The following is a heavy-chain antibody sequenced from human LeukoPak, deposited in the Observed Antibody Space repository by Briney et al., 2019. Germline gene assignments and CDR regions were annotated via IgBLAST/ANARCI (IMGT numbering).Heavy chain of an antibody. CDR3: ARDLNVEMATTHPHYYYYYMDV. J-gene: IGHJ6*03. CDR1: GGTFSSYA. V-gene: IGHV1-69*13. Sequence: GASVKVSCKASGGTFSSYAISWVRQAPGQGLEWMGGIIPIFGTANYAQKFQGRVTITADESTSTAYMELSSLRSEDTAVYYCARDLNVEMATTHPHYYYYYMDVWGKGTTVTTSS. CDR2: IIPIFGTA. D-gene: IGHD5-24*01.